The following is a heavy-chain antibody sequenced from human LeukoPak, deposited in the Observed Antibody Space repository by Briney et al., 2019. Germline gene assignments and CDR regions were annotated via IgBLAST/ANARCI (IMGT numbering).Heavy chain of an antibody. D-gene: IGHD3-22*01. CDR2: LYSGGST. V-gene: IGHV3-66*02. CDR3: ARLSDSSTYGAFDI. Sequence: GGSLRLSCAAHGFTVSNTYMGWVRQAPGKVLERVSVLYSGGSTYYPDSVKGRFTISRDNSQNTLYLQMDSLRPEDTAVYYCARLSDSSTYGAFDIWGHGTMVTVSS. CDR1: GFTVSNTY. J-gene: IGHJ3*02.